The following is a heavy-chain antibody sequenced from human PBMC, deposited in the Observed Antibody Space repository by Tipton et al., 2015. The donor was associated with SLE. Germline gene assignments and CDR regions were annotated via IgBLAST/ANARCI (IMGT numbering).Heavy chain of an antibody. D-gene: IGHD2-15*01. CDR2: LHNTGSA. CDR1: GGSLTSSSHY. CDR3: ASVCHGADVSGDHPLDYCYMDV. J-gene: IGHJ6*03. Sequence: TLSLTCTVSGGSLTSSSHYWGWIRQPPGKGLEWVGSLHNTGSAYYNPSLRTQIALSTDTSEYQVSPRMSSATAADTAVSYCASVCHGADVSGDHPLDYCYMDVRVNVSSVT. V-gene: IGHV4-39*07.